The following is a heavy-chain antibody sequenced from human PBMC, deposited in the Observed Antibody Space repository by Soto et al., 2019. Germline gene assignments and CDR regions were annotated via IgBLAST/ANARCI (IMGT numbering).Heavy chain of an antibody. CDR3: AKSCENGPWCAFDI. D-gene: IGHD2-15*01. V-gene: IGHV3-23*01. J-gene: IGHJ3*02. Sequence: EVQLLESGRGWVQPGGSLRLSCAASGFTCSNYAMNWVRQAPGKWLEWVSSISGSGGNTYYADSVKGRFTISRDNSKNTLYLQMNSLRAEDTAVYYCAKSCENGPWCAFDIWGQGTMVTVSS. CDR2: ISGSGGNT. CDR1: GFTCSNYA.